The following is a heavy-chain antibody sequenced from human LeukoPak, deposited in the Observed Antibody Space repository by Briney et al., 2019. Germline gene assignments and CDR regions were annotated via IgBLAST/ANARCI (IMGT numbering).Heavy chain of an antibody. CDR3: AKAWSSTSWLYRGIDAEYFQH. CDR1: GFTFSSYA. D-gene: IGHD2-2*02. CDR2: ISGSGGST. Sequence: PTGGSLRLSCAASGFTFSSYAMSWVRQAPGKGLEWVSAISGSGGSTYYADSVKGRSTISRDNSKNTLYLQMNSLRAEDTAVYYCAKAWSSTSWLYRGIDAEYFQHWGQGTLVTVSS. V-gene: IGHV3-23*01. J-gene: IGHJ1*01.